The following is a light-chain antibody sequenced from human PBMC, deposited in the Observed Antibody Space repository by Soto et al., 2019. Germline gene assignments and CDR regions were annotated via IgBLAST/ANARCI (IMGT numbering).Light chain of an antibody. J-gene: IGLJ1*01. Sequence: QSALTQPASVSGSPGQSITISCTGTSSDVGGYNYVSWYQQHPGKAPQLMIYEVSNRPSGVSNRFYGSKSGNTASLTISGLQAEDEADYYCISYTSSSTHVFGTGTKVTVL. CDR3: ISYTSSSTHV. CDR2: EVS. CDR1: SSDVGGYNY. V-gene: IGLV2-14*01.